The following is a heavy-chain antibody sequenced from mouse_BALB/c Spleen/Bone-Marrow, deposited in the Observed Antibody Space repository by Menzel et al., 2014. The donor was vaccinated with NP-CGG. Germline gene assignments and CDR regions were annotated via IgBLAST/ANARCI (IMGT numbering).Heavy chain of an antibody. V-gene: IGHV14-1*02. CDR3: ARSGYGNYGY. CDR2: IDPENGNT. CDR1: GFNIKDYY. J-gene: IGHJ2*01. D-gene: IGHD2-1*01. Sequence: VQLQQSGAELVRPGALVKLSCKASGFNIKDYYMHWVRQRPEQGLEWIGWIDPENGNTKYDPKFQGKASITADTSSNTAYLQLSSLTSEDTAVYYCARSGYGNYGYWGQGTTLTVSS.